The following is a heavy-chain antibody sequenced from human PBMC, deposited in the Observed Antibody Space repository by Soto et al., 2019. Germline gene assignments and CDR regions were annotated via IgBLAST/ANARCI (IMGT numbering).Heavy chain of an antibody. J-gene: IGHJ5*02. CDR2: ISAYNGNT. Sequence: GASVEVFCKASGYTFTSYGISWVRQAPGQGLEWMGWISAYNGNTNYAQKLQGRVTMTTDTSTSTAYMELRSLRSDDTAVYYCARQLELRKDWFDPWGQGTLVTVSS. CDR3: ARQLELRKDWFDP. V-gene: IGHV1-18*01. D-gene: IGHD1-7*01. CDR1: GYTFTSYG.